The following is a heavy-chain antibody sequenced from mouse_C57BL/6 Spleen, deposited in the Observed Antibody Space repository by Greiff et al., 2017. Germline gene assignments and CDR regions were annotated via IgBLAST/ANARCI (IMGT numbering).Heavy chain of an antibody. D-gene: IGHD1-1*01. CDR3: ARYRGVVANYAMDY. CDR2: ISYSGST. CDR1: GYSITSDY. Sequence: EVKLMESGPGLAKPSQTLSLTCSVTGYSITSDYWNWIRKFPGKKLEYMGYISYSGSTYYNPSLNSRNSITRDTSKTQYYLQLNSVTTEDTATYYCARYRGVVANYAMDYWGQGTSVTVSS. J-gene: IGHJ4*01. V-gene: IGHV3-8*01.